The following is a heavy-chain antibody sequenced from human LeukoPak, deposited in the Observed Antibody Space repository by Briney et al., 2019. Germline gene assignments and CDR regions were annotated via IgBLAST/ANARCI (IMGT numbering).Heavy chain of an antibody. CDR1: GGSFSGYY. CDR3: ARGFSGGGVIPYYYSYMDV. J-gene: IGHJ6*03. D-gene: IGHD3-16*01. Sequence: SETLSLTCAVYGGSFSGYYWSWIRQPPGKGLEWIGEINHSGSTNYNPSLKSRVTISVDTSKNQFSLKLSSVTAADTAVYYCARGFSGGGVIPYYYSYMDVGGKGTTVTISS. CDR2: INHSGST. V-gene: IGHV4-34*01.